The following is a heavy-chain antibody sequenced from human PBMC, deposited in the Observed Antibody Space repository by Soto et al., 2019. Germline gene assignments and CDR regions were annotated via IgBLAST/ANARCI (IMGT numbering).Heavy chain of an antibody. CDR1: GGTFSSYA. D-gene: IGHD2-2*01. Sequence: VASVKVSCKASGGTFSSYAISWVRQAPGQGLEWMGGIIPIFGTANYAQKFQGRVTITADESTSTAYMELSSLRSEDTAVYYCARDENIVVVGARWFDPWGQGTLVTVSS. J-gene: IGHJ5*02. V-gene: IGHV1-69*13. CDR2: IIPIFGTA. CDR3: ARDENIVVVGARWFDP.